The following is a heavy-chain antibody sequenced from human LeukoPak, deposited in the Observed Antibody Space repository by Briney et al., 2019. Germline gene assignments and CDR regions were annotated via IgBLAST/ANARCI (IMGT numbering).Heavy chain of an antibody. J-gene: IGHJ6*02. CDR3: ARDGLAAAGPYYYYYGMDV. CDR1: GGSISTYS. V-gene: IGHV4-59*12. CDR2: VSYSGTT. D-gene: IGHD6-13*01. Sequence: SETLSLTCTVSGGSISTYSWSWIRQPPGKGLEWVGYVSYSGTTNYNPSLKSRVTMSVDTSKIQFSLKLSSVTAADTAVYYCARDGLAAAGPYYYYYGMDVWGQGTTVTVSS.